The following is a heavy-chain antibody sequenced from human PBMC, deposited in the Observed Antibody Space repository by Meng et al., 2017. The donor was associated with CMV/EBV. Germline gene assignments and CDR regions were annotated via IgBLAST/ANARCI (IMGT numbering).Heavy chain of an antibody. D-gene: IGHD6-13*01. CDR2: ISSSSSYI. J-gene: IGHJ6*02. Sequence: VTFSSYSMNWVRQARGKGLEWVSSISSSSSYIYYADSVKGRFTISRDNAKNSLYLQMNSLRAEDTAVYYCARDSSSAYYYYYGMDVWGQGTTVTVSS. CDR1: VTFSSYS. V-gene: IGHV3-21*01. CDR3: ARDSSSAYYYYYGMDV.